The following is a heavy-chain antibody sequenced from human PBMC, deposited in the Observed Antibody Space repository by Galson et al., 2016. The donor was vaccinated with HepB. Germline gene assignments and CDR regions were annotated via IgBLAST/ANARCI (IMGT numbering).Heavy chain of an antibody. CDR3: AKMITLSYYYSFGMDV. Sequence: SLRLSCAASGFTFSSQAMSWVRQAPGKGLEWVSTISHSGGSTYYADSGKGRFTISRDNSKKTLLLQMRGLRAEDTAVYYCAKMITLSYYYSFGMDVWGQGTTVTVSS. V-gene: IGHV3-23*01. J-gene: IGHJ6*02. D-gene: IGHD3-16*01. CDR2: ISHSGGST. CDR1: GFTFSSQA.